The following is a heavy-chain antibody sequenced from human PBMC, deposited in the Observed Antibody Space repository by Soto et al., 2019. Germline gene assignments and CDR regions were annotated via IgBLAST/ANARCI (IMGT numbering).Heavy chain of an antibody. CDR1: GFTFSSYS. CDR3: AKDEGIQLDGFYYYYGMDV. J-gene: IGHJ6*02. D-gene: IGHD5-18*01. V-gene: IGHV3-48*01. Sequence: GGSLRLSCGASGFTFSSYSMNWVRQAPGKGPEWISHISASSRTLFYADSVKGRFTISRDNAKNSLYLQMNSLRAEDTAVYYCAKDEGIQLDGFYYYYGMDVWGQGTTVTVSS. CDR2: ISASSRTL.